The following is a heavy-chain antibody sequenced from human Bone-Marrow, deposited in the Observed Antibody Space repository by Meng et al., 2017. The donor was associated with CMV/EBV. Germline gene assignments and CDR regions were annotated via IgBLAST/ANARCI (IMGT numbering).Heavy chain of an antibody. Sequence: GESLKISCAASGFTFSSYAMSWVRQAPGKGLEWVSVIYTGGYTTYYADAVQGRFTISRDNSKNTLYLQMNSLRAEDTAVYYCAKDRGSGWYGVFDFWGQGTLVTVSS. V-gene: IGHV3-23*03. CDR2: IYTGGYTT. CDR3: AKDRGSGWYGVFDF. J-gene: IGHJ4*02. D-gene: IGHD6-19*01. CDR1: GFTFSSYA.